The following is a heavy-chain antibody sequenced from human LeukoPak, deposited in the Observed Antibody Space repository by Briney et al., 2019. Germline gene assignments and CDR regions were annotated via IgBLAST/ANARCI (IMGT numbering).Heavy chain of an antibody. CDR2: IYYSGST. CDR1: GGSISSYY. D-gene: IGHD6-19*01. Sequence: SETLSLTCTVSGGSISSYYWSWIRQPAGKGLEWIGRIYYSGSTYYNPSLKSRVTISVDTSKNQFSLKLSSVTAADTAVYYCARHGYLEQWLRDAFDIWGQGTMVTVSS. J-gene: IGHJ3*02. CDR3: ARHGYLEQWLRDAFDI. V-gene: IGHV4-59*05.